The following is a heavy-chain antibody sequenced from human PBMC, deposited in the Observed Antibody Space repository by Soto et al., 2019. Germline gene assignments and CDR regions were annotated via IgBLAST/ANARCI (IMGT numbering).Heavy chain of an antibody. J-gene: IGHJ4*02. CDR1: AASFSKYY. D-gene: IGHD3-16*01. CDR2: IYFNGNT. Sequence: SETLSLTCTVSAASFSKYYWTWIRQPPGKGLEWIGYIYFNGNTKYNPSLEGRLTISIDTSKKEFSLKLTSVTAADAAVYYCASVTFGGIVLAHWGEGTLVTVSS. V-gene: IGHV4-59*01. CDR3: ASVTFGGIVLAH.